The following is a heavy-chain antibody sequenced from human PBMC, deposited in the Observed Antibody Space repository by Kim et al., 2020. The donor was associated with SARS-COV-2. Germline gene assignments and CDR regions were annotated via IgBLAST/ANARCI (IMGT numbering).Heavy chain of an antibody. CDR3: ARSSIVLMVYASDWFDP. Sequence: VNGRFTTSRDNSQTTLYLQMNSLSAEDTAVYYCARSSIVLMVYASDWFDPWGQGTLVTVSS. J-gene: IGHJ5*02. V-gene: IGHV3-23*01. D-gene: IGHD2-8*01.